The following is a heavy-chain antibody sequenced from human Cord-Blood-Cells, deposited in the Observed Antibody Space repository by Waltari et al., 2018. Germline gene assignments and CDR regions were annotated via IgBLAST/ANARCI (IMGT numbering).Heavy chain of an antibody. V-gene: IGHV4-30-4*08. J-gene: IGHJ4*02. CDR3: ARGAPNILTGYWEGLYYFDY. CDR1: GGSISSGDYY. D-gene: IGHD3-9*01. Sequence: QVQLQESGPGLVKPSQTLSLTCTVSGGSISSGDYYWSWIRQPPGKGLEWIGYIYYSGSTYYHPSLKSRVTISVDTSKNQFSLKLSSVTAADTAVYYCARGAPNILTGYWEGLYYFDYWGQGTLVTVSS. CDR2: IYYSGST.